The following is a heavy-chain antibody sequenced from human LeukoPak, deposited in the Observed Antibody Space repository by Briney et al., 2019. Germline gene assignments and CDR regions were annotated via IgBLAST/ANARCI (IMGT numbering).Heavy chain of an antibody. V-gene: IGHV3-30*01. J-gene: IGHJ4*02. D-gene: IGHD3-22*01. CDR2: LSYDGRDR. CDR1: GFIFSSYA. Sequence: TGGSLRLFCAASGFIFSSYAMSWVRQAPGKGLEWVAVLSYDGRDRYYADSVNGRFTISRDISSDTVSLQMNSLRVEDTAVYFCARDRINMMVLVPDSGLDIWGQGTLVTVSS. CDR3: ARDRINMMVLVPDSGLDI.